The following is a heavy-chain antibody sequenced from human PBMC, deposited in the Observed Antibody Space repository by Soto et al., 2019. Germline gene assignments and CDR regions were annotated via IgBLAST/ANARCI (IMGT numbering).Heavy chain of an antibody. CDR2: IYYSGST. CDR1: GGSISSYY. Sequence: PSETLSLTCTVSGGSISSYYWSWIRQPPGKGLEWIGYIYYSGSTYYSPSLKSRVTISVDTSKNQFSLRLSSVTAADTAVYYCARRATASGSGLDYWGQGTLVTVSS. J-gene: IGHJ4*02. CDR3: ARRATASGSGLDY. D-gene: IGHD3-10*01. V-gene: IGHV4-59*08.